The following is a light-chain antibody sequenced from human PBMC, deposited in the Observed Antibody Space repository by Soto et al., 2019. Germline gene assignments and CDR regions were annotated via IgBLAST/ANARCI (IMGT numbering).Light chain of an antibody. CDR3: CSFAGSYTYV. CDR1: SNDVGNGYDS. CDR2: DVT. Sequence: QSALTQPASVSGSPGQSITISCTGTSNDVGNGYDSVSWYQQHPGKAPKLIIYDVTERPAGVPDRFSGSKSGNTASLTISGLQAEDEADYSCCSFAGSYTYVFGGGTKVTVL. J-gene: IGLJ1*01. V-gene: IGLV2-11*01.